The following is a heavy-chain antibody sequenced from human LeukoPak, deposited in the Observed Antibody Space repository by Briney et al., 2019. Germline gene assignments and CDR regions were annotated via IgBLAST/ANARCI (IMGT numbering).Heavy chain of an antibody. CDR3: AKYQNYAMYNWFDP. J-gene: IGHJ5*02. CDR1: GGSISSYY. D-gene: IGHD1-7*01. V-gene: IGHV4-59*01. CDR2: IYYSGST. Sequence: SETLSLTCTVSGGSISSYYWSWIRQPPGKGLEWVGYIYYSGSTNYNPSLKSRVTISVDTSKNQFSLKLSSVTAADTAMYYCAKYQNYAMYNWFDPWGRGTLVTVSS.